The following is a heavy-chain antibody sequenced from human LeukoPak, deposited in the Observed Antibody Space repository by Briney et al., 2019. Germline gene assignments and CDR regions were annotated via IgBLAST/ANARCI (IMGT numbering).Heavy chain of an antibody. CDR3: AGDLDGYNNWFDP. CDR2: IYYSGST. V-gene: IGHV4-59*12. J-gene: IGHJ5*02. D-gene: IGHD5-24*01. Sequence: PSETLSLTCTVSGGSISSYYWSWIRQPPGKGLEWIGYIYYSGSTNYNPSLKSRVTISVDTSKNQFSLKLSSVTAADTAVYYCAGDLDGYNNWFDPWGQGTLVTVSS. CDR1: GGSISSYY.